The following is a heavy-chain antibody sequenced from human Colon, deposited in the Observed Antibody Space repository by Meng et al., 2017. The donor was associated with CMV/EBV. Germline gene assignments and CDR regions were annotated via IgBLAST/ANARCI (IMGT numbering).Heavy chain of an antibody. CDR2: IRYDGNDK. V-gene: IGHV3-30*02. CDR3: AKTGWGSSRWYPYFQE. D-gene: IGHD2-2*01. CDR1: GFTFSSYG. J-gene: IGHJ1*01. Sequence: GESLKISCAASGFTFSSYGMHWVRQAPGKGLEWVAFIRYDGNDKYYADSVKGRFTIPRDNSKNTLNLQMNSLRVEDTAVYYCAKTGWGSSRWYPYFQEWGQGTLVTVSS.